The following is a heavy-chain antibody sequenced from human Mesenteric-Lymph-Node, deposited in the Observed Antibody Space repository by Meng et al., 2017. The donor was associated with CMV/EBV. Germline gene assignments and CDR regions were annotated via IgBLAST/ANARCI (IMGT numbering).Heavy chain of an antibody. CDR2: INHSGST. CDR1: GGSFSGYY. Sequence: GSLRLSCAVYGGSFSGYYWSWIRQPPGKGLEWIGEINHSGSTNYNPSLKSRVTISVDTSKNQFSLKLTSVSAADTAMYYCARLNYYGSGGLFDPWGQGTLVTVSS. V-gene: IGHV4-34*01. J-gene: IGHJ5*02. D-gene: IGHD3-10*01. CDR3: ARLNYYGSGGLFDP.